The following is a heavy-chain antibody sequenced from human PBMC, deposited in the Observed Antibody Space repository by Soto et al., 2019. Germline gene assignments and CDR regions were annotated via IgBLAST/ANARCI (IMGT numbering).Heavy chain of an antibody. CDR2: ISTSGGTT. Sequence: EVQLLESGGGLVQPGGSLRLSCAASGLTFSNNAMIWVRQAPGKGLEWVSSISTSGGTTYYADSVKGRFTISRDNTKNTVYLNMNSLRADDTAVYYCAKYATPYGYDVDVWGQGTTVTVSS. CDR3: AKYATPYGYDVDV. D-gene: IGHD5-12*01. J-gene: IGHJ6*02. V-gene: IGHV3-23*01. CDR1: GLTFSNNA.